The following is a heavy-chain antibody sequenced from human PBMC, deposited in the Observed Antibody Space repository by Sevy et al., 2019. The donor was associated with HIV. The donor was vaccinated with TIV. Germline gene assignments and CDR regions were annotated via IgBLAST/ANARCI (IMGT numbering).Heavy chain of an antibody. CDR1: GGSISSGGSY. CDR3: ARDRENYFDY. V-gene: IGHV4-31*03. CDR2: IYYSGST. Sequence: SETLSLTCTVSGGSISSGGSYWSWIRQHPGKGLEWIGYIYYSGSTYYNPSLKSRVTISVDTSKNQFSLKLSSVTAADTAVYYCARDRENYFDYWGQGTLVTVSS. J-gene: IGHJ4*02.